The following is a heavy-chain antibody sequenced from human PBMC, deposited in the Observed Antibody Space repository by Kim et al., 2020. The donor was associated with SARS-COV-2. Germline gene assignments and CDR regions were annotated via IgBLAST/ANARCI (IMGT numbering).Heavy chain of an antibody. CDR3: ARASSYYVIDY. Sequence: SETLSLTCTVSGGSISSYYWSWVRQPPGKGLEWIGYIFNSGRTNYNPSLKSRVPISVDTSKNQFSLKLSSVTAADTAMYYCARASSYYVIDYWGQGTLVTVSS. CDR2: IFNSGRT. V-gene: IGHV4-59*13. J-gene: IGHJ4*02. CDR1: GGSISSYY. D-gene: IGHD1-26*01.